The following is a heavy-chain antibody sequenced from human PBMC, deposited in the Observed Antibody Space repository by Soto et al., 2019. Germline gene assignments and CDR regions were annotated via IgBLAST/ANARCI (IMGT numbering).Heavy chain of an antibody. D-gene: IGHD5-12*01. V-gene: IGHV2-5*02. CDR1: GFSLSSTRVA. Sequence: YGPTLVNPTQTLTLTCPFSGFSLSSTRVAVGWIRQPPGKALEWLALIYWDDDKRYSPFLKSRLTITKDTSKNQVVLTMTNMDPVDTATYYCAHSVVAHLGYYVDYWGQGTLLTVSS. J-gene: IGHJ4*01. CDR3: AHSVVAHLGYYVDY. CDR2: IYWDDDK.